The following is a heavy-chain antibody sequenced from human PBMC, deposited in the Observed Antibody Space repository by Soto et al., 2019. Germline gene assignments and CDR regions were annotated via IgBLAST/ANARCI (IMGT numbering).Heavy chain of an antibody. CDR3: SIGLGAADNSCYYYGMDG. CDR2: IYPGDSDT. CDR1: GDRFTSYG. V-gene: IGHV5-51*01. Sequence: HGVSMKISGKCSGDRFTSYGSIWVRHLPGKGLEWMGIIYPGDSDTRYSPSFQGQVTISADKSISTAYLQWSSLKASDTAMYYCSIGLGAADNSCYYYGMDGWGQRSTVTMSS. J-gene: IGHJ6*02. D-gene: IGHD2-2*01.